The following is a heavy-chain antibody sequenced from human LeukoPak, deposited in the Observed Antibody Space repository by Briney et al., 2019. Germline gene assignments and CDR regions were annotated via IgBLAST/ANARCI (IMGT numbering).Heavy chain of an antibody. J-gene: IGHJ4*02. V-gene: IGHV1-2*02. CDR1: GYTFTGYY. CDR3: AREGKANSWNLYYFDY. Sequence: GASVKVSCKASGYTFTGYYMHWVRQAPGQGLEWMGWINPNSGGTNYAQKFQGRVTMTRDTSISTAYMELSRLRSDDTAVYYCAREGKANSWNLYYFDYWGQGTLVTVSS. CDR2: INPNSGGT. D-gene: IGHD1-20*01.